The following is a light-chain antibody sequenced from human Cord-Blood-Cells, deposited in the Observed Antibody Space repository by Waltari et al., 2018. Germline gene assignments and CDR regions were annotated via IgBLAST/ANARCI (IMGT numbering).Light chain of an antibody. CDR1: QSVSSSY. Sequence: EIVLTQSPGTLSLSPGERATLSCRASQSVSSSYLAWYQQKPGQAPRRLIYGASSRATGIPDRFSGSGSGTDFTLTISRLEPEDFAVYYCQQYGSSLFGGGTKVEIK. CDR2: GAS. CDR3: QQYGSSL. J-gene: IGKJ4*01. V-gene: IGKV3-20*01.